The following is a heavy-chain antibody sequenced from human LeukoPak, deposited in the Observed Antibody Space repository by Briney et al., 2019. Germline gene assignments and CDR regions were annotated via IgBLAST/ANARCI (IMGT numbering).Heavy chain of an antibody. Sequence: SETLSLTCTVSGGSISSGDYYWSWIRQPPGKGLEWIGYIYYSGSTYYNSSLKSRITISVDTSKNQFSLKLTSVTAADTAVYYCGRVGFGVIIPPYAFDIWGQGTMVTVSS. CDR3: GRVGFGVIIPPYAFDI. J-gene: IGHJ3*02. CDR2: IYYSGST. CDR1: GGSISSGDYY. D-gene: IGHD3-3*01. V-gene: IGHV4-30-4*08.